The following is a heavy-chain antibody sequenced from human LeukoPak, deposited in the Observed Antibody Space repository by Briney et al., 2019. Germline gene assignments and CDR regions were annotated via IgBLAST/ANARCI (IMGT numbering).Heavy chain of an antibody. J-gene: IGHJ4*02. CDR1: GFTFTSYA. CDR2: ISASGSST. Sequence: GGSLRLSCAASGFTFTSYAMNWVRQAPGKGLEWVSFISASGSSTHYADSVKGRFTISSDNSNNTLYLQINSLRAEDTAAYYCAKGAQYDFWTGYTLEYFDVWGKGTLVTVSS. V-gene: IGHV3-23*01. CDR3: AKGAQYDFWTGYTLEYFDV. D-gene: IGHD3-3*01.